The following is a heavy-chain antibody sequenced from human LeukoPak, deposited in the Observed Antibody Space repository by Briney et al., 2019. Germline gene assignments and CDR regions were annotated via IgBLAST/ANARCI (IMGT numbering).Heavy chain of an antibody. CDR3: AKEGMGYCSSTSCYFFDY. Sequence: GGSLRLSCAASGFTFSSYGMHWVRQAPGKGLEWVAFIRYDGSNKYYADSVKGRFTISRDNSKNTLYLQMNSLRAEDTAVYYCAKEGMGYCSSTSCYFFDYWGQGTLVTVSS. CDR1: GFTFSSYG. CDR2: IRYDGSNK. V-gene: IGHV3-30*02. D-gene: IGHD2-2*01. J-gene: IGHJ4*02.